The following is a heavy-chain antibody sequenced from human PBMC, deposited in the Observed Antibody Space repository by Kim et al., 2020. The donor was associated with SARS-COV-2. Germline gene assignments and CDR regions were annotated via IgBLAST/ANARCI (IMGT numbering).Heavy chain of an antibody. D-gene: IGHD6-19*01. V-gene: IGHV1-24*01. Sequence: YAQKFQGRVTMTEDTSTDTAYMELSSLRSEDTAVYYCATDPESIAVAGSYWGQGTLVTVSS. CDR3: ATDPESIAVAGSY. J-gene: IGHJ4*02.